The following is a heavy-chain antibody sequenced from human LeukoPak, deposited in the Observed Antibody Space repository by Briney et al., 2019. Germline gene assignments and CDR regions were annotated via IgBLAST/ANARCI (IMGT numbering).Heavy chain of an antibody. Sequence: GGSLRLSCAASGFTFSNAWMSWVRQAPGKGLEWVGRIKSKTDGGTTDYAAPVKGRFTISRDDSKNTLYLQMNSLKTEDTAVYYCTTDPQWSSGWYFAMAGGWSSRYYGMDVWGQGTTVTVSS. CDR2: IKSKTDGGTT. J-gene: IGHJ6*02. D-gene: IGHD6-19*01. CDR1: GFTFSNAW. CDR3: TTDPQWSSGWYFAMAGGWSSRYYGMDV. V-gene: IGHV3-15*01.